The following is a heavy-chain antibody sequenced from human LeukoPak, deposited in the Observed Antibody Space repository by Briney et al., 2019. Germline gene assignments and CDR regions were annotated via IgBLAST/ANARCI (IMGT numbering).Heavy chain of an antibody. J-gene: IGHJ2*01. Sequence: SETLSLTCTVSGGSISRYYWSWIRQPPGTGLEWIGYIYYSGSTNYNPSLKSRVTISVDTSKNQFSLKLSSVTAADTAVYYCARDPDYYDSSGSPGYFDLWGRGTLVTVSS. CDR1: GGSISRYY. CDR2: IYYSGST. V-gene: IGHV4-59*01. CDR3: ARDPDYYDSSGSPGYFDL. D-gene: IGHD3-22*01.